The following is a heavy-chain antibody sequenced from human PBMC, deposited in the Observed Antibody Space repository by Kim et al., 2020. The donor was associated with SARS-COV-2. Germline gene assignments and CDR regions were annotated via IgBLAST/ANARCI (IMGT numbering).Heavy chain of an antibody. Sequence: GGSLRLSCAASGFSFSTYWMHWVRQAPGKGLVWVARISGDGRSTNYADSVKGRFTISRDNAKNSVYLQMNSLRGEDTAMYYCASASLWFGGQGTLVTVSS. CDR2: ISGDGRST. CDR3: ASASLWF. D-gene: IGHD3-10*01. CDR1: GFSFSTYW. J-gene: IGHJ4*02. V-gene: IGHV3-74*01.